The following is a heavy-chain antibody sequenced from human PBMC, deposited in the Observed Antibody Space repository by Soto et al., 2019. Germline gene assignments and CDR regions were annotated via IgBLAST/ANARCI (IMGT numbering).Heavy chain of an antibody. V-gene: IGHV4-4*02. CDR3: ARYNWYFDL. J-gene: IGHJ2*01. CDR1: GGSVSSTKW. Sequence: SETLSLTCTVSGGSVSSTKWWSWVRQSPGKGLEWIGEIHHSETTNYNPSLKSRVTISVDTSKNQFSLKLSSVTAADTAVYYCARYNWYFDLWGRGTLVTVSS. CDR2: IHHSETT.